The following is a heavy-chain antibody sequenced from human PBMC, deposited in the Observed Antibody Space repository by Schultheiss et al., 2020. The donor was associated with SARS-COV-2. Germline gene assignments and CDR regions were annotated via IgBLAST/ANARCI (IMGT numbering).Heavy chain of an antibody. CDR3: ARPSVVTARSWYFDL. V-gene: IGHV3-48*03. CDR1: GFTFSNYD. J-gene: IGHJ2*01. CDR2: ISSSGSTI. D-gene: IGHD2-21*02. Sequence: GGSLRLSCTASGFTFSNYDMNWVRQAPGKGLEWVSYISSSGSTIYYADSVKGRFTISRDNAKNTLYLQMNSLRAEDTAVYYCARPSVVTARSWYFDLWGRGTLVTVSS.